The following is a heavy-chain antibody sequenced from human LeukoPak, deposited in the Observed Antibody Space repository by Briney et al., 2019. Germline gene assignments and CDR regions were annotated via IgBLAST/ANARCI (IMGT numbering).Heavy chain of an antibody. D-gene: IGHD4-17*01. V-gene: IGHV4-59*01. CDR2: IYYSGST. CDR1: GVSISSYY. J-gene: IGHJ3*02. Sequence: SETLSLTCTVSGVSISSYYWSWIRQPPGKGLEWIGYIYYSGSTNYNPSLKSRVTISVDTSKNQFSLKLSSVTAADTAVYYCARDGDYEWDAFDIWGQGTMVTVSS. CDR3: ARDGDYEWDAFDI.